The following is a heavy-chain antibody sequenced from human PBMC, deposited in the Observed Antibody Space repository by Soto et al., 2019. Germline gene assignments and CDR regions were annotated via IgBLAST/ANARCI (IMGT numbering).Heavy chain of an antibody. CDR2: INWNGGTR. Sequence: AGGSLSLSCAASGFAFEYYGVSWVRQVPGKGLEWVSGINWNGGTRNYADSVRGRFTISRDNGKNSLFLQMNSLRAEDTALYYCARTQKEYYYFDYWTEGTLVTVSS. CDR3: ARTQKEYYYFDY. D-gene: IGHD6-6*01. V-gene: IGHV3-20*04. CDR1: GFAFEYYG. J-gene: IGHJ4*02.